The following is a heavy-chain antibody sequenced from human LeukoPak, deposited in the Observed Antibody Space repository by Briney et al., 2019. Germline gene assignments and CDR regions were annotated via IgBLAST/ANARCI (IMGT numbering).Heavy chain of an antibody. V-gene: IGHV4-34*01. CDR3: ARGRGIFGVVHFDY. D-gene: IGHD3-3*01. CDR2: INHSGST. J-gene: IGHJ4*02. Sequence: SETLSLTCAVYGGSFSGYYWSWIRQPPGKGLEWIGEINHSGSTNYNPSLKSRLTMSVDTSKNQFSLKLSSVTAADTAVYYCARGRGIFGVVHFDYWGQGTLVTVSS. CDR1: GGSFSGYY.